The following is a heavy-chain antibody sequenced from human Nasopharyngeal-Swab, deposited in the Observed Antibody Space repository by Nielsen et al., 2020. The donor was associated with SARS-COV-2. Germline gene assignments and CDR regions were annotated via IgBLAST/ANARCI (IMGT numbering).Heavy chain of an antibody. Sequence: GGSLRLSCAASGFTFSSYGMSWVRQAPGKGLEWVAAISGSGDISGSGGSTYYADSVKGRFTISRDNSKNTLSLQMNSLRAEDTALYYCAKDLRGPYFFWGQGTLVTVSS. V-gene: IGHV3-23*01. CDR3: AKDLRGPYFF. J-gene: IGHJ4*02. CDR1: GFTFSSYG. CDR2: ISGSGDISGSGGST. D-gene: IGHD2/OR15-2a*01.